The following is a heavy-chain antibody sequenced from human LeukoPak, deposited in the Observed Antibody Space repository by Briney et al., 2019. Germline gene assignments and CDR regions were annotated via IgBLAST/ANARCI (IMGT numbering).Heavy chain of an antibody. CDR3: ARDSASGTTYGY. Sequence: ASVKVSCKASGYTFTNYYMHWVRQAPGQGLEWVGIINPSDGSTISAQNFQGSVTMTRDTSTSTVYMELSSLRSDDTAVYYCARDSASGTTYGYWGQGTLVTVSS. V-gene: IGHV1-46*01. J-gene: IGHJ4*02. CDR2: INPSDGST. CDR1: GYTFTNYY. D-gene: IGHD1-1*01.